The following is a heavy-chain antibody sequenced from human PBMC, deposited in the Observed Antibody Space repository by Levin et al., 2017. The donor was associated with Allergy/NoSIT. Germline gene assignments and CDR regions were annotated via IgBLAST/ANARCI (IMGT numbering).Heavy chain of an antibody. J-gene: IGHJ4*02. CDR3: AGYSSGWPGDY. D-gene: IGHD6-19*01. CDR1: GGSISSSSYY. Sequence: SQTLSLTCTVSGGSISSSSYYWGWIRQPPGKGLEWIGSIYYSGSTYYNPSLKSRVTISVDTSKNQFSLKLSSVTAADTAVYYCAGYSSGWPGDYWGQGTLVTVSS. V-gene: IGHV4-39*01. CDR2: IYYSGST.